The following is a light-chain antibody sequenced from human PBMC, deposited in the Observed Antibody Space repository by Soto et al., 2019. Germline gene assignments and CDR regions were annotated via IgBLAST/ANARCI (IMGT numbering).Light chain of an antibody. CDR1: QSVSNY. J-gene: IGKJ4*01. CDR3: QQRSNWPQIT. CDR2: GAS. Sequence: ILLTQSPVTLSLSPGERATLSCRASQSVSNYLAWYQQKPGQAPRLLIYGASNSATGIPARFSGSGSGTDFTLTISRLEPEDFAVYYCQQRSNWPQITFGGGTKVEIK. V-gene: IGKV3-11*01.